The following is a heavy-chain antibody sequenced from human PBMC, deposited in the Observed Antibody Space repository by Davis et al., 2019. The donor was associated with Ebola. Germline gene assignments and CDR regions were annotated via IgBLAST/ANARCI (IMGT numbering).Heavy chain of an antibody. CDR2: IHYSGST. V-gene: IGHV4-34*01. CDR3: VRPGGPLKWYFDL. J-gene: IGHJ2*01. Sequence: MPGGSLRLSCAVYGGSFSGYYWSWIRQPPGKGLEWIGYIHYSGSTNYNPSLKSRVTMSVDPSKNQFSLKLNSVTAADTAVYYCVRPGGPLKWYFDLWGRGTLVTVSS. D-gene: IGHD3-16*01. CDR1: GGSFSGYY.